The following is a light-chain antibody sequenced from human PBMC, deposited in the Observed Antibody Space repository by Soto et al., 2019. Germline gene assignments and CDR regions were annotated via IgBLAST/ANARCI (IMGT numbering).Light chain of an antibody. Sequence: QSALTQPASVSGSPGQSITISCTGTSSDVGDYNYVSWYQQHPGKAPKLIIYDVTNRPSGVSDRFSGSKSGSTASLTISGLHAEDEADYYCSSYVSRSTLFVFGTGTKLTVL. J-gene: IGLJ1*01. V-gene: IGLV2-14*01. CDR3: SSYVSRSTLFV. CDR2: DVT. CDR1: SSDVGDYNY.